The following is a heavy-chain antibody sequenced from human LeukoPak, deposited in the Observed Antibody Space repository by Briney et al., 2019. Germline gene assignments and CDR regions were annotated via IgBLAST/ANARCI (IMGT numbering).Heavy chain of an antibody. J-gene: IGHJ4*02. V-gene: IGHV3-74*01. CDR3: ARDWVYKIDY. D-gene: IGHD5-24*01. CDR2: ISHDGII. Sequence: GGSLRLSCETAGFTFSSYVMHWVRRTPGKGLVWASRISHDGIISYADSVKGRFTISRDNAKNTLILQMNSLRVEDTAVYYCARDWVYKIDYWGRGTLVTVSS. CDR1: GFTFSSYV.